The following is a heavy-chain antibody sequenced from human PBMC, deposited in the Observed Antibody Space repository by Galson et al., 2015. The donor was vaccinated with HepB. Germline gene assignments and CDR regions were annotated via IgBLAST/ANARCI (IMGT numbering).Heavy chain of an antibody. J-gene: IGHJ4*02. V-gene: IGHV3-53*01. CDR3: ASFGGRYIGV. Sequence: SLRLSCAVSGFTFSNFWMSWVRQTPGKRLEWVSVVHGNGDIYYADSVKGRFSTSRDIRMNTLSLHMKSLRAEDTAMYYYASFGGRYIGVWGQGTLVTVSS. CDR1: GFTFSNFW. CDR2: VHGNGDI. D-gene: IGHD1-26*01.